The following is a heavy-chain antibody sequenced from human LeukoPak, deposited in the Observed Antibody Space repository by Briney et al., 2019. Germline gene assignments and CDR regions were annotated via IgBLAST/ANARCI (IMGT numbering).Heavy chain of an antibody. CDR2: IIPIFGTA. V-gene: IGHV1-69*13. Sequence: GASVKVSCKASGGTFSSYAISWVRQAPGQGLEWMGGIIPIFGTANYAQKFQGRVTITADESTSTAYMELSSLRSEDTAVYYCARGDYYDSSGYLGYWGQGTLVTVSS. J-gene: IGHJ4*02. CDR1: GGTFSSYA. D-gene: IGHD3-22*01. CDR3: ARGDYYDSSGYLGY.